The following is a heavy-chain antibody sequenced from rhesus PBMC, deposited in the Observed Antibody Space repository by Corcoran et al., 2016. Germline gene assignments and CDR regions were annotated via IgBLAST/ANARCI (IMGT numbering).Heavy chain of an antibody. CDR1: GFTFSRSA. J-gene: IGHJ6*01. D-gene: IGHD5-42*01. CDR3: ASRGSYGLDS. V-gene: IGHV3-118*01. Sequence: EVQLVESGGGLVQPGGSLRLSCAASGFTFSRSAMHWVSQASGKGLEWVGRIRSKSNNCDTGYAASVKGKFTISRDDSKNTEYLQMNSLKTEDTAVYYCASRGSYGLDSWGQGVVVTVSS. CDR2: IRSKSNNCDT.